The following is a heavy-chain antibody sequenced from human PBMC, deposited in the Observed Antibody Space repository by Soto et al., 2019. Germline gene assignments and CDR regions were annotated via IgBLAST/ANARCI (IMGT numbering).Heavy chain of an antibody. Sequence: GGSLRLSCAASGFSVTASYMIWVRQAPGKGLEFVSVIWTNGGTLYTDSVKGRFILSRDNSMNTVYLQMNSLRVEDTAVYYCARAEVDMPTPWGQGTLVTVSS. J-gene: IGHJ5*02. CDR2: IWTNGGT. V-gene: IGHV3-66*01. CDR1: GFSVTASY. D-gene: IGHD2-15*01. CDR3: ARAEVDMPTP.